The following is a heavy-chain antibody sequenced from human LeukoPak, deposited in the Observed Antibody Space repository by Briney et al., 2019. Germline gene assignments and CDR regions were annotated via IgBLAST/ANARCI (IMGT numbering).Heavy chain of an antibody. J-gene: IGHJ6*03. Sequence: GGSLRLSCAASGFTFSDYYMSWIRQAPGKGLEWVSYISSSGSSIDYADSLKGRFTISRDNAKNSLYLQMNSLRAEDTAVYYCARRGVTPNYYMDVWGKGTTVTVSS. CDR3: ARRGVTPNYYMDV. D-gene: IGHD2-21*02. CDR2: ISSSGSSI. CDR1: GFTFSDYY. V-gene: IGHV3-11*01.